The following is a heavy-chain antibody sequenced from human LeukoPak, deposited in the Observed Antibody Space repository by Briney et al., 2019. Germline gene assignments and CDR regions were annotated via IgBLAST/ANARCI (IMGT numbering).Heavy chain of an antibody. Sequence: PSETLSLTCTVSGDSIISNIYWWDWVRLPPGKGLEWIGATFYTGRTFYSPSLKSRVTISVDTSKNQFSLKLSSVTAADTAVYYCARGSWFGEPSDTPTQVWDRDPILGPNFDYWGQGTLVTVSS. CDR3: ARGSWFGEPSDTPTQVWDRDPILGPNFDY. V-gene: IGHV4-39*07. J-gene: IGHJ4*02. CDR1: GDSIISNIYW. D-gene: IGHD3-10*01. CDR2: TFYTGRT.